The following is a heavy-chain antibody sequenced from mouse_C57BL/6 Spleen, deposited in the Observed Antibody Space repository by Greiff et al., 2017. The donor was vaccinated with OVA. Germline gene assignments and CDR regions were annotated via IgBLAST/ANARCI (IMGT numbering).Heavy chain of an antibody. V-gene: IGHV5-16*01. Sequence: EVKLMESEGGLVQPGSSMKLSCTASGFTFSDYYMAWVRQVPETGLEWVANINYDGSSTYYLDSLKSRFIISRDNAKNILYLQMSSLKSEDTATYYCARRDSNHGGFADWGKGTLVTVSA. D-gene: IGHD2-5*01. CDR2: INYDGSST. J-gene: IGHJ3*01. CDR1: GFTFSDYY. CDR3: ARRDSNHGGFAD.